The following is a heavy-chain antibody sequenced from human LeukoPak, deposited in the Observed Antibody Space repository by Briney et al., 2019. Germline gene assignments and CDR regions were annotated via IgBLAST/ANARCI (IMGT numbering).Heavy chain of an antibody. V-gene: IGHV1-2*02. J-gene: IGHJ3*01. CDR1: GYSFTVYY. Sequence: GASVKVSSKASGYSFTVYYLNSVRHATGQGLEWMGWINSDSGATKYATKFQGRVTTTSDTSISTDYMELSILMSDDMAVYYCARDQGCYYCSSTTCSGGAFDFWGQGTMVTVSS. CDR2: INSDSGAT. CDR3: ARDQGCYYCSSTTCSGGAFDF. D-gene: IGHD2-2*01.